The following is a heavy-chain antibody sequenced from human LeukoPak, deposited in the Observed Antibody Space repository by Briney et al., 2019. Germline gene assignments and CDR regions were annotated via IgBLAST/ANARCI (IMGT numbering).Heavy chain of an antibody. J-gene: IGHJ4*02. D-gene: IGHD4-23*01. CDR2: INTNTGSP. CDR1: GYTFTSYG. Sequence: ASVKVSCKASGYTFTSYGISWVRQAPGQGLEWMGWINTNTGSPTYAQGFTGRFVFSLDTSVSTAYLQISSLKAEDTAVYYCARGTRTTVVTPHYWGQGTLVTVSS. CDR3: ARGTRTTVVTPHY. V-gene: IGHV7-4-1*02.